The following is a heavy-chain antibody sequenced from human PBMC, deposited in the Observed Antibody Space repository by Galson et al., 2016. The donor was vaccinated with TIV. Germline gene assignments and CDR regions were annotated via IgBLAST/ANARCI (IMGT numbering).Heavy chain of an antibody. J-gene: IGHJ4*02. CDR3: AREYGANTGFDY. CDR2: INPSTGGA. Sequence: SVKVSCKASGYTFSDYHIHWVRQAPGQGLEWMGWINPSTGGAIFAQKFQARVTMTRDTSISTAYMELSRVIPDDTAVYCCAREYGANTGFDYWGQGTLSPSPQ. CDR1: GYTFSDYH. D-gene: IGHD4-23*01. V-gene: IGHV1-2*02.